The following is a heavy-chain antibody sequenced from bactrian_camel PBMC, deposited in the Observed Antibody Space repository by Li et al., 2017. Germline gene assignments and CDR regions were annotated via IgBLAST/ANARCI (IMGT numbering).Heavy chain of an antibody. D-gene: IGHD1*01. Sequence: QVQLVESGGGSVQAGGSLTLSCAASGYGYTDTQMAWFRQAPGKEREALGTIYTASGTTVYADSVKGRVTISGDSAGNAVHLKLKSLKPEDTAMYYCAARNGPCWTPAAARSGIGYFPYWGRGTQVTVS. V-gene: IGHV3S54*01. J-gene: IGHJ4*01. CDR2: IYTASGTT. CDR3: AARNGPCWTPAAARSGIGYFPY. CDR1: GYGYTDTQ.